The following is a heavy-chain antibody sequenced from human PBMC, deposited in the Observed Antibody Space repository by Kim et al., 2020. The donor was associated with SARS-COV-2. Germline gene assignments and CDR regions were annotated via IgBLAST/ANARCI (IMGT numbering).Heavy chain of an antibody. CDR2: ISYDGSNK. Sequence: GGSLRLSCAASGFTFSSYAMHWVRQAPGKGLEWVAVISYDGSNKYYTDSVKGRFTISRDNSKNTLYLQMNSLRAEDTAVYYCARDGWRGSYKKHWGQGTLVTVSS. J-gene: IGHJ1*01. V-gene: IGHV3-30-3*01. CDR1: GFTFSSYA. D-gene: IGHD1-26*01. CDR3: ARDGWRGSYKKH.